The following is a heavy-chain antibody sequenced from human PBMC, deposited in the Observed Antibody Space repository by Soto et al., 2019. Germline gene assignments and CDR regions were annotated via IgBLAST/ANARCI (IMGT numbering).Heavy chain of an antibody. D-gene: IGHD2-2*01. Sequence: SETLSLTCTVSGGSISSYYWSWIRQPPGEGLEWIGYIYYSGSTNYNPSLKSRVTISVDTSKNQFSLKLSSVTAADTAVYYCTRAPKSSSTSCFDYWGQGTLVTVSS. V-gene: IGHV4-59*01. CDR1: GGSISSYY. CDR3: TRAPKSSSTSCFDY. CDR2: IYYSGST. J-gene: IGHJ4*02.